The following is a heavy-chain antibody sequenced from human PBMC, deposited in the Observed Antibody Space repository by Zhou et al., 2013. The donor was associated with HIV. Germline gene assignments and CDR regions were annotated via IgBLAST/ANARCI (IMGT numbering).Heavy chain of an antibody. D-gene: IGHD7-27*01. Sequence: QVQLVQSGAEVKKPGSSVKVSCKASGGTFNNYGFSWVRQAPGQGLEWMGKIIPIFGTANYAQKFQGRVTITTDESTSTAYMELSSLRSEDTAVYYCAPMGIDAFDIWGQGTMVTVSS. CDR2: IIPIFGTA. J-gene: IGHJ3*02. CDR3: APMGIDAFDI. CDR1: GGTFNNYG. V-gene: IGHV1-69*05.